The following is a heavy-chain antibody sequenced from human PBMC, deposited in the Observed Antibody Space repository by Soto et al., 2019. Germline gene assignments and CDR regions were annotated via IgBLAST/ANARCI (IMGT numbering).Heavy chain of an antibody. J-gene: IGHJ4*02. CDR2: IIPKFATA. CDR1: GDTVDTFSSHA. Sequence: QVQLVQSGAEVKKPGSSVKVSCKASGDTVDTFSSHAISWARQAPGHGLEWMGGIIPKFATAKYAQKFEGRVTLNADEFTNTVYLELRSLSSGDTALYYCARDELSSLVVETPPLVDSWGQGTLLTVSS. CDR3: ARDELSSLVVETPPLVDS. V-gene: IGHV1-69*12. D-gene: IGHD2-21*01.